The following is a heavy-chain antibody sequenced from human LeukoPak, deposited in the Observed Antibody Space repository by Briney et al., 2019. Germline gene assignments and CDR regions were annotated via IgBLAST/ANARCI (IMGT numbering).Heavy chain of an antibody. CDR3: ARGMMYYDFWSGYYGYYYYGMDV. J-gene: IGHJ6*02. D-gene: IGHD3-3*01. CDR2: FDPEDGET. CDR1: GYTLTELS. V-gene: IGHV1-24*01. Sequence: ASVKVSCKVSGYTLTELSMHWVRQAPGKGLEWMGGFDPEDGETIYAQKFQGRVTMTEDTSTDTAYMELSSLRSEDTAVYYCARGMMYYDFWSGYYGYYYYGMDVWGQGTTVTVSS.